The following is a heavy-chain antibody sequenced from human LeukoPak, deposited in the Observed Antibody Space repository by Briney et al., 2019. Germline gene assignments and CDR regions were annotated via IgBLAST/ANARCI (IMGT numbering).Heavy chain of an antibody. CDR3: ATGSPHVSHY. CDR2: IFHSGST. D-gene: IGHD1-14*01. CDR1: GGSISSSNW. Sequence: NPSETLSLTCAVSGGSISSSNWWSWVRPPPGKGLEWIGEIFHSGSTNYNPSLRSRVTISVDKSKNQFSLNLSSVTAADTAVYYCATGSPHVSHYWGQGTLVTVSS. V-gene: IGHV4-4*02. J-gene: IGHJ4*02.